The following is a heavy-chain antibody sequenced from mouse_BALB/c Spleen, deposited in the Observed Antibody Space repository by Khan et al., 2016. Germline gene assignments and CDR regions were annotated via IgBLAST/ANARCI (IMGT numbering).Heavy chain of an antibody. V-gene: IGHV1-7*01. J-gene: IGHJ2*01. Sequence: LLPSGAELAKPGASVKMSCKASGYTFTSYWMHWVKQRPGQGLEWIGYINPSTGYTEYNQKFKDKATLTAAKSSSTAYMQLRRRTSEDAAVEDCARRDGNVDDWGKGTTRTGSS. CDR1: GYTFTSYW. D-gene: IGHD2-1*01. CDR2: INPSTGYT. CDR3: ARRDGNVDD.